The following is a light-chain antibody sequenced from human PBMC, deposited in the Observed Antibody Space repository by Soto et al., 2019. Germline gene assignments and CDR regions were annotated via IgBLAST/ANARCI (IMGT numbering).Light chain of an antibody. CDR2: AAS. Sequence: DIQMSQSPSSVSAPVGDRVTITCRASQDINKWLSWYQQKPGKAPKLLIYAASTLQSGVPLRFSGTTSGTDFTLTISSLQPEDFATYYCQQANSFPHTFGQGTRLEIK. CDR3: QQANSFPHT. CDR1: QDINKW. J-gene: IGKJ5*01. V-gene: IGKV1-12*01.